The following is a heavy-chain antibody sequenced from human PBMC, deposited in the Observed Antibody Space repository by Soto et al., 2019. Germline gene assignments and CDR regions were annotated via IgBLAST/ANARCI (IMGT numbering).Heavy chain of an antibody. CDR1: GGSVSSGSYY. V-gene: IGHV4-61*01. J-gene: IGHJ4*02. D-gene: IGHD3-16*02. Sequence: QVQLQESGPGLVKPSETLSLTCTVSGGSVSSGSYYWSWIRQPPGKGLEWIGYIYYSGSTNYNPSLKSRVTISVDTSKNQFSLKLSSVTAADTAVYYCARYFPHDCVWGSYRYSFDYWGQGTLVTVSS. CDR2: IYYSGST. CDR3: ARYFPHDCVWGSYRYSFDY.